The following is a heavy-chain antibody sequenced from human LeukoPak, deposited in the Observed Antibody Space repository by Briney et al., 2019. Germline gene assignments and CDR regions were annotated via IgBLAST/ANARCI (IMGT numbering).Heavy chain of an antibody. CDR3: ARGSDDFWSGYSPSY. CDR2: INPNSGGT. D-gene: IGHD3-3*01. J-gene: IGHJ4*02. CDR1: GYTFTGYY. Sequence: ASVKVSCKASGYTFTGYYMHWVRQAPGQGLEWMGWINPNSGGTNYAQKFQGRVTMTRDTSISTAYMELSRLRSDDTAVYYCARGSDDFWSGYSPSYWGQGNPGHRLL. V-gene: IGHV1-2*02.